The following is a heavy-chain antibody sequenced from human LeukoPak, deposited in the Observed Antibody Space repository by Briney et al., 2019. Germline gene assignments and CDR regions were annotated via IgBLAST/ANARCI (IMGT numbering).Heavy chain of an antibody. CDR2: IFPSGGEI. Sequence: GGSLRLSCAASGFTFSTFAMIWVRQPPGKGLEWVSSIFPSGGEIHYADSVRGRFTISRDNSKSTLSLQMNSLRAEDTAVYYCAKDLWFGELFGYWGQGTLVTVSS. CDR1: GFTFSTFA. J-gene: IGHJ4*02. V-gene: IGHV3-23*01. CDR3: AKDLWFGELFGY. D-gene: IGHD3-10*01.